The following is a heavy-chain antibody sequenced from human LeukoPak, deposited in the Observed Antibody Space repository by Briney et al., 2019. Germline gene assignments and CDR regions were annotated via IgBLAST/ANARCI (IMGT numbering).Heavy chain of an antibody. V-gene: IGHV1-18*01. CDR2: INPYNGNT. Sequence: ASVKVPCKASGYTFTTYGISWVRQAPGQGLEWMGWINPYNGNTNYAQKVQGRVTMTTDTSTSTAYMELRSLRSDDTAVYYCAREKDSSGWYVSDYWGQGTPVTVSS. CDR3: AREKDSSGWYVSDY. D-gene: IGHD6-19*01. CDR1: GYTFTTYG. J-gene: IGHJ4*02.